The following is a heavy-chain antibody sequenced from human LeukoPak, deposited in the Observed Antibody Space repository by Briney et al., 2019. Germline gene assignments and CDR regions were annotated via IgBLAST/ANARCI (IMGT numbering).Heavy chain of an antibody. J-gene: IGHJ4*02. CDR3: ASATYDSSGPDY. Sequence: KSGGSLRLSCAAPGFTFSDYYMSWIRKAPGNGLESVSYISSSGSTIYYADSVKGRFTISRDNAKNSLYLQMNSLRAEDTAVYYCASATYDSSGPDYWGQGTLVTVSS. V-gene: IGHV3-11*01. CDR2: ISSSGSTI. D-gene: IGHD3-22*01. CDR1: GFTFSDYY.